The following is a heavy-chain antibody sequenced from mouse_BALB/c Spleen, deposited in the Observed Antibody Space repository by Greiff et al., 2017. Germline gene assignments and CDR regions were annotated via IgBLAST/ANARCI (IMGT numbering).Heavy chain of an antibody. CDR3: ARRGDYDYDGAWFAY. D-gene: IGHD2-4*01. V-gene: IGHV5-6-5*01. CDR1: GFTFSSYA. Sequence: EVQGVESGGGLVKPGGSLKLSCAASGFTFSSYAMSWVRQTPEKRLEWVASISSGGSTYYPDSVKGRFTISRDNARNILYLQMSSLRSEDTAMYYCARRGDYDYDGAWFAYWGQGTLVTVSA. J-gene: IGHJ3*01. CDR2: ISSGGST.